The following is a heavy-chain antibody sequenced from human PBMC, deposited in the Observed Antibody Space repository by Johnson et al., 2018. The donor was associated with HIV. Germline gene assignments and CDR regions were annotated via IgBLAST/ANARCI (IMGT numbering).Heavy chain of an antibody. Sequence: VQLVESGGGLVQPGGSLRLSCAASGFTFSSNYMSWVRQAPGKGLEWVAVIYSGGSTYYADAVKGRVTISSDNSKNTLYLQMNSLRAGDTAVYYCAKAPINYYVSPRHAFDIWGQGTMVTVSS. CDR1: GFTFSSNY. V-gene: IGHV3-66*01. J-gene: IGHJ3*02. CDR2: IYSGGST. D-gene: IGHD3-22*01. CDR3: AKAPINYYVSPRHAFDI.